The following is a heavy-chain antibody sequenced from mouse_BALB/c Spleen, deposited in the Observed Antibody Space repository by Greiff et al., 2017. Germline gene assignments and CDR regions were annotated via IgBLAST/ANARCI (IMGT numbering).Heavy chain of an antibody. CDR3: ARVRNYYAMDY. Sequence: EVKLVESGGGLVQPGGSRKLSCAASGFTFSSFGMHWVRQAPEKGLEWVAYISSGSSTIYYADTVKGRFTISRDNPKNTLFLQMTSLRSEDTAMYYCARVRNYYAMDYWGQGTSVTVSS. J-gene: IGHJ4*01. CDR2: ISSGSSTI. CDR1: GFTFSSFG. V-gene: IGHV5-17*02.